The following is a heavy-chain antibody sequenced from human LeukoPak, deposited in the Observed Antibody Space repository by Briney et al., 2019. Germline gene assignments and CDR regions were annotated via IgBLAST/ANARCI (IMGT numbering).Heavy chain of an antibody. V-gene: IGHV1-69*13. CDR1: EGTFGAYS. Sequence: ASVKVSCKASEGTFGAYSLDWVRQAPGQGLEWLGGINPIFNILNYAQKFRGRVTITADESTNTAYMDLSSLKYDDTAVYYCAAGRRLGELFFDYWGRGALVTVSS. CDR2: INPIFNIL. D-gene: IGHD3-10*01. J-gene: IGHJ4*02. CDR3: AAGRRLGELFFDY.